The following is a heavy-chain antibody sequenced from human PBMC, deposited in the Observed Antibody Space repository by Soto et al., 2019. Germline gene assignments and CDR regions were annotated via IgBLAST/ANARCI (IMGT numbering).Heavy chain of an antibody. CDR3: VRSWAY. Sequence: VQLLESGGGLVQPGGSLRLSCATSGVTFSNYGMNWIRLAPGEGLEWVSTVSPAGSTFYADSVRGRFTISRDNSKSTVDLQMNGLRVDDTAIYYCVRSWAYWGRGTVVTVSS. J-gene: IGHJ4*02. V-gene: IGHV3-23*01. CDR2: VSPAGST. CDR1: GVTFSNYG. D-gene: IGHD6-13*01.